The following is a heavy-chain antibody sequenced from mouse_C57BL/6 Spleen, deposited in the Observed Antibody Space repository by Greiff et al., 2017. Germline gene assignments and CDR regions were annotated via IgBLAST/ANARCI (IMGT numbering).Heavy chain of an antibody. J-gene: IGHJ4*01. CDR2: INPSSGYT. CDR1: GYTFTSYW. V-gene: IGHV1-7*01. Sequence: QVQLKQSGAELAKPGASVKLSCKASGYTFTSYWMHWVKQRPGQGLEWIGYINPSSGYTKYNQKFKDKATLTADKSSSTAYMQLSSLTYEDSAVYYCAENWDDYYAMDYWGQGTSVTVSS. CDR3: AENWDDYYAMDY. D-gene: IGHD4-1*01.